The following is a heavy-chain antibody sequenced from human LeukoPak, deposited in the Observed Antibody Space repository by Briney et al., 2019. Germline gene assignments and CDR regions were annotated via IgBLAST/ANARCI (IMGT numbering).Heavy chain of an antibody. V-gene: IGHV5-51*01. CDR1: GYSFTNYW. CDR3: ARPPPGFFATDY. D-gene: IGHD3-10*01. CDR2: IYPGDSNT. J-gene: IGHJ4*02. Sequence: GESLKISCNGPGYSFTNYWITWMRQMPGKDLEWMGIIYPGDSNTRYNPSFQGQVSISADKSISTAYLQWSSLEASDTAMYYCARPPPGFFATDYWGQGTLVTVSS.